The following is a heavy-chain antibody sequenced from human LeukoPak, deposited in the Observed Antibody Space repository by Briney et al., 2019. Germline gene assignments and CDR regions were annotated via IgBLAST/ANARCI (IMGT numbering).Heavy chain of an antibody. D-gene: IGHD4-17*01. Sequence: GGSLRLSCAASGFIFSNYAMYWVRQAPGKGLEYVSAISSNGGDTYYANSVKGRFTISRDNAKNSLYLQMDSLRAEDTAVYYCARDTVTTAAFDIWGQGTMATVSS. CDR3: ARDTVTTAAFDI. V-gene: IGHV3-64*01. CDR2: ISSNGGDT. CDR1: GFIFSNYA. J-gene: IGHJ3*02.